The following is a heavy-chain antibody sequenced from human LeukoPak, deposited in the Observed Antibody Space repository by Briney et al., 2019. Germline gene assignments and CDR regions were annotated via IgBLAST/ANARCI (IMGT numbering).Heavy chain of an antibody. Sequence: SSETLSLTCTVSGGSISSSSYYWGWIRQPPGKGLEWIANIYYSGKTNYNPSLKSRVTISVDTSKNQFSLKLSSLTAADTAVYYCARHRDDILTANHPEIFDYWGQGNLVTVSS. CDR3: ARHRDDILTANHPEIFDY. D-gene: IGHD3-9*01. CDR2: IYYSGKT. V-gene: IGHV4-39*01. CDR1: GGSISSSSYY. J-gene: IGHJ4*02.